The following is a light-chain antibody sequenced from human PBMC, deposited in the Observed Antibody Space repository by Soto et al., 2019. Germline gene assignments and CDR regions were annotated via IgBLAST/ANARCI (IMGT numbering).Light chain of an antibody. CDR1: QSLLSSNGYNY. J-gene: IGKJ1*01. CDR3: MQALQATPT. CDR2: LGS. V-gene: IGKV2-28*01. Sequence: DIVMTQSPLSLPVTPGEPASISCRSTQSLLSSNGYNYVDWYLQKPGQSPQLLIYLGSNRASGVPDRFSGSGSGTDFTLRITRVEAEDVGVYHCMQALQATPTFGQGTKVEIK.